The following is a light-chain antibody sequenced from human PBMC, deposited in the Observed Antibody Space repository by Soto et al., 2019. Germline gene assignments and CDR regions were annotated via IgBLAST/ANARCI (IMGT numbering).Light chain of an antibody. CDR1: QSISSY. CDR3: QQSYSTPYT. CDR2: AAS. V-gene: IGKV1-39*01. J-gene: IGKJ2*01. Sequence: DVPMTQSPSSLSASVGDRVTITCRASQSISSYLNWYQQKPGKAPKLLIYAASSLQSGVPSRFRGSGSGTDFTLTISSLQPEDIATYYCQQSYSTPYTFGQGTKLEIK.